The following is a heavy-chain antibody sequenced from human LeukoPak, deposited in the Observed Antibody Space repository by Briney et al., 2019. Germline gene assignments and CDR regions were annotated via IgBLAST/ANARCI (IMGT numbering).Heavy chain of an antibody. D-gene: IGHD3-3*01. J-gene: IGHJ3*02. V-gene: IGHV4-4*02. CDR3: ARVPDYDFWSGPDAFDI. Sequence: SETLSLTCAVSGGSISSSNWWSWVRQPPGKGLEWIGEIYHSGSTNYNPSLKSRVTISVDRSKNQFSLKLSSVTAADTAVYYCARVPDYDFWSGPDAFDIWGQGTMVTVSS. CDR2: IYHSGST. CDR1: GGSISSSNW.